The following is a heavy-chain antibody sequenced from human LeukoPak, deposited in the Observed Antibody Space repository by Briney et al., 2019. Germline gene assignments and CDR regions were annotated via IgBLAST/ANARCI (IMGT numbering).Heavy chain of an antibody. CDR1: GYTFTGYY. J-gene: IGHJ4*02. D-gene: IGHD6-19*01. V-gene: IGHV1-2*02. CDR3: ARDRVGSGWPRPFYFEF. Sequence: ASVKVSCKPSGYTFTGYYLHWVRQAPGQALAWMGWINPNTGGTLYAQSFQGRVTMSRDTSISTAYLDLRSLRFDDTAVYYCARDRVGSGWPRPFYFEFWGQGTLVTVSS. CDR2: INPNTGGT.